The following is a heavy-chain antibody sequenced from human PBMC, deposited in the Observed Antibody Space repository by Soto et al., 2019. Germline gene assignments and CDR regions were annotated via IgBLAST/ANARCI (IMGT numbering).Heavy chain of an antibody. V-gene: IGHV1-8*01. J-gene: IGHJ4*02. Sequence: ASVKVSCKASGYTFTSYDINWVRQATGQVLEWMGWMIPISGNTGYAQKFQGRVTMTRNTSISIAYMELSILRSEDTAVYYCARVWGSIDYWGQGTLVTVSS. CDR1: GYTFTSYD. CDR3: ARVWGSIDY. CDR2: MIPISGNT. D-gene: IGHD3-16*01.